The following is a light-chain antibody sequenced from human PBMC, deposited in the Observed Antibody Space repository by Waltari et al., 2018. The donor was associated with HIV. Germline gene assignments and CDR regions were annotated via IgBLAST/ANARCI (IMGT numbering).Light chain of an antibody. CDR3: QTWGTGIAV. J-gene: IGLJ3*02. Sequence: QPVLTQPPSASGSLGASVKLTCTLSSGHRSNPIPWHPQQPEKGPRFLMKVNSDGSHNRGAGIPDRFSGSTYGAERYLTISSLQSEDEADYYCQTWGTGIAVFGGGTKLTVL. CDR2: VNSDGSH. CDR1: SGHRSNP. V-gene: IGLV4-69*01.